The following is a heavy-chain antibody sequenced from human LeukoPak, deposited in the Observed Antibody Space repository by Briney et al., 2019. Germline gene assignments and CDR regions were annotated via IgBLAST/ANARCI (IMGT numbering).Heavy chain of an antibody. V-gene: IGHV4-59*01. J-gene: IGHJ4*02. CDR3: AILEGDYYDSSGSGGLDY. D-gene: IGHD3-22*01. Sequence: SETLSLTCTVSGGSISSYYWSWIRQPPGKGLEWIGYIYYSGSTNYNPSLKGRVTISVDTSKNQFSLKLSSVTAADTAVYYCAILEGDYYDSSGSGGLDYWGQGTLVTVSS. CDR2: IYYSGST. CDR1: GGSISSYY.